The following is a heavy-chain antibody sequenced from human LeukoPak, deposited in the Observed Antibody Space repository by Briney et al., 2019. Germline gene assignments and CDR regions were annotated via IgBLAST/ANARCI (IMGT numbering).Heavy chain of an antibody. CDR2: IYSSGSP. D-gene: IGHD3-22*01. CDR1: GFTFSTNY. CDR3: ARDLNYYDSSGYGH. J-gene: IGHJ4*02. V-gene: IGHV3-53*01. Sequence: GGSLRLSCAASGFTFSTNYMSWVRQAPGKGLEWVSVIYSSGSPYYADSVKGRFTISRDNSKNTLYLQMNSLRAEDTAVYYCARDLNYYDSSGYGHWGQGTLVTVSS.